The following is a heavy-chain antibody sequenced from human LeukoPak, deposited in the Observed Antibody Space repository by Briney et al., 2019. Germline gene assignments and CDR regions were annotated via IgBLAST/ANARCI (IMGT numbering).Heavy chain of an antibody. CDR2: INPSGGST. V-gene: IGHV1-46*01. CDR3: ARDFIYFDY. CDR1: GYIFTGYY. J-gene: IGHJ4*02. Sequence: ASVKVSCKASGYIFTGYYVHWVRQAPGQGLEWMGIINPSGGSTSYAQKFQGRVTMTRDMSTSTVYMELSSLRSEDTAVYYCARDFIYFDYWGQGTLVTVSS.